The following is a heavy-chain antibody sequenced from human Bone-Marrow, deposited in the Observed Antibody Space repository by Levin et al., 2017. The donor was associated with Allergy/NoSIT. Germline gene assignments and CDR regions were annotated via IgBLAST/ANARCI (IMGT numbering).Heavy chain of an antibody. CDR1: GFIFGDYA. J-gene: IGHJ4*01. CDR2: IRSKPYGATT. V-gene: IGHV3-49*03. CDR3: TRVLYRVAAPAVVDY. Sequence: PGGSLRLSCSASGFIFGDYAMSWFRQAPGKGLEWVRFIRSKPYGATTEHAASVKDRFTISRDDSKSIAYLQMNSLRTEDTAVYHCTRVLYRVAAPAVVDYWGHGTLVTVSS. D-gene: IGHD6-13*01.